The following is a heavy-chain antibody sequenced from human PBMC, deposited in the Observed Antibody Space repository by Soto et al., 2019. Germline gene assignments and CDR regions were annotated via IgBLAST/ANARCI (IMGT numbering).Heavy chain of an antibody. CDR2: IYYSGST. V-gene: IGHV4-39*01. CDR3: ARRRYSSGWYDY. D-gene: IGHD6-19*01. J-gene: IGHJ4*02. CDR1: GGSISSSSYY. Sequence: SETLSLTCTVSGGSISSSSYYWGWIRQPPGKGLEWIGSIYYSGSTYYNPSLKSRVTISVDTSKNQFSLKLSSVTAADTAVCYCARRRYSSGWYDYWGQGTLVTVSS.